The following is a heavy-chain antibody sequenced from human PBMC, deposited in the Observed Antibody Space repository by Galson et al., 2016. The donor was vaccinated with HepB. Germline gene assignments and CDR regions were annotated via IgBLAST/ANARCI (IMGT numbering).Heavy chain of an antibody. Sequence: SLRLSCAASGLSFSNYWMSWVRQAPGKGLEWVSVISYDGSHKYYADSVKGRFTISRDISKNTLYLQMNSLRAEDTAVYYCAKNSLRVIVGAADYWGQGTLVTVSS. CDR3: AKNSLRVIVGAADY. CDR2: ISYDGSHK. J-gene: IGHJ4*02. D-gene: IGHD1-26*01. CDR1: GLSFSNYW. V-gene: IGHV3-30*18.